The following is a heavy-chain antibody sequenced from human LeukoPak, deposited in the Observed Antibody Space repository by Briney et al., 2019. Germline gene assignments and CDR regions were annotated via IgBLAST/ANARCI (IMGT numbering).Heavy chain of an antibody. D-gene: IGHD2-8*01. CDR3: AGSTYDNWFDP. CDR1: GGSISSSSYY. J-gene: IGHJ5*02. Sequence: SETLSLTCTASGGSISSSSYYCGWIRQPPGKGLEWIGSIYHSGSTYYNPSLKSRVTLSVETSKNQFSLKLSSVTAADTAVYYCAGSTYDNWFDPWGQGTLVTASS. V-gene: IGHV4-39*01. CDR2: IYHSGST.